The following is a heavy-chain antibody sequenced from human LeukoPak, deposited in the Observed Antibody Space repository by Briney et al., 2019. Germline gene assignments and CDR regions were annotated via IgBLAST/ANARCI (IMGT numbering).Heavy chain of an antibody. D-gene: IGHD6-13*01. CDR1: GYTLTELS. Sequence: ASVKVSCKVSGYTLTELSMHWVRQAPGKGHEWMGGFDPEDGETIYAQKFQGRVTMTEDTSTDTAYMELSSLRSEDTAVYYCATPGSSSWYSFDYWGQGTLVTVSS. J-gene: IGHJ4*02. CDR2: FDPEDGET. V-gene: IGHV1-24*01. CDR3: ATPGSSSWYSFDY.